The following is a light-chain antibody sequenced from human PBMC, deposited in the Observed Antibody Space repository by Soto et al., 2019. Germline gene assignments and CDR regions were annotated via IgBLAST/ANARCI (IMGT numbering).Light chain of an antibody. CDR2: EVS. CDR3: SSYAGSNNFPYV. Sequence: ALTQPPSASGSPGQSVTISCTGTSSDVGGYNYVSWYQQHPGKAPKLMIYEVSKRPSGVPDRFSGSKSGNTASLTVSGLQAEDEADYYCSSYAGSNNFPYVFGTGTKVTVL. CDR1: SSDVGGYNY. V-gene: IGLV2-8*01. J-gene: IGLJ1*01.